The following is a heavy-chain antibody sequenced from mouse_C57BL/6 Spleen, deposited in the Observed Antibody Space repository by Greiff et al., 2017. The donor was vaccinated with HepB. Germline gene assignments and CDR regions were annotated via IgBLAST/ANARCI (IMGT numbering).Heavy chain of an antibody. CDR1: GYTFTDYE. Sequence: VQLQQSGAELVRPGASVTLSCKASGYTFTDYEMHWVKQTPVHGLEWIGAIDPETGGTAYNQKFKGKAILTADKSSSTAYMELRSLTSEDSAGYYCTRSWDVPDSWGQGTTLTVSS. CDR3: TRSWDVPDS. J-gene: IGHJ2*01. V-gene: IGHV1-15*01. D-gene: IGHD4-1*01. CDR2: IDPETGGT.